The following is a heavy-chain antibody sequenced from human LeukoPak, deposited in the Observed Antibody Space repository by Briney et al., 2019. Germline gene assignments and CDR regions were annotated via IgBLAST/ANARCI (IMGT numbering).Heavy chain of an antibody. Sequence: SETLSLTCTVSGGSISSYYWSWIRRPAGKGLEWIGRIYTSGSTNYNPSLKSRVTMSVDTSKNQFSLKLSSVTAADTAVYYCARDRPYYDFWSGYYTGGTTFDYWGQGTLVTVSS. CDR2: IYTSGST. D-gene: IGHD3-3*01. V-gene: IGHV4-4*07. CDR3: ARDRPYYDFWSGYYTGGTTFDY. CDR1: GGSISSYY. J-gene: IGHJ4*02.